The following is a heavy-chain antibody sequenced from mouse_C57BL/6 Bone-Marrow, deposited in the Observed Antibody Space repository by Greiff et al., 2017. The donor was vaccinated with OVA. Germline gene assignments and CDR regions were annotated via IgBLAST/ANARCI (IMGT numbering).Heavy chain of an antibody. CDR1: GYTFTSYW. Sequence: QVQLKQPGAELVKPGASVKVSCKASGYTFTSYWMHWVKQRPGQGLEWIGRIHPSDSDTTYNQKFKGKATLTVDKSSSTAYMQLSSLTSEDSAVYYCAIREYYGSSYCWYFDVWGTGTTVTVSS. J-gene: IGHJ1*03. CDR2: IHPSDSDT. CDR3: AIREYYGSSYCWYFDV. V-gene: IGHV1-74*01. D-gene: IGHD1-1*01.